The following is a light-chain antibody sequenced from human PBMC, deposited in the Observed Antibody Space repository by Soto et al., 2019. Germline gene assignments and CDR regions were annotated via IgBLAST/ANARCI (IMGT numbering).Light chain of an antibody. CDR3: QQYGSSPGT. CDR2: GAS. V-gene: IGKV3-20*01. Sequence: EIVLTQSPGTLSLSPGARATLSCRASQSFSSSYLAWYQQKPGQAPRLLIYGASSRATGIPDRFSGSGSGTDFTLTISRLEPEDFAVYYCQQYGSSPGTFGQGTKVEIK. CDR1: QSFSSSY. J-gene: IGKJ1*01.